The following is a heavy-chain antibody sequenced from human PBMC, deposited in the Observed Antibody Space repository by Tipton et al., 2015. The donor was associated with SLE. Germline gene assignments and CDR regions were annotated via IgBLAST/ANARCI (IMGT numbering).Heavy chain of an antibody. D-gene: IGHD7-27*01. CDR1: GGSISSSSYY. Sequence: LRLSCTVSGGSISSSSYYWGWIRQPPGKGLEWIGSIYYSGSTYHNPSLKSRVTISVDTSKNQFSLKLSSVTAADTAVYYCARHEDWGIDYWGQGTLVTVSS. CDR3: ARHEDWGIDY. V-gene: IGHV4-39*01. J-gene: IGHJ4*02. CDR2: IYYSGST.